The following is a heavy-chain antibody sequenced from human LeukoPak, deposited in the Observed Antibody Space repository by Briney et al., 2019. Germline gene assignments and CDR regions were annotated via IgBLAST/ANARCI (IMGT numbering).Heavy chain of an antibody. D-gene: IGHD3-22*01. CDR2: IYRSGTT. J-gene: IGHJ4*02. CDR3: ASKDSSGYYYRDY. Sequence: SETLSLTCAVSGGSISSTNWWSWVRQPPGKGLEWIGEIYRSGTTNYKPSLKSRVTISLDTSKNQFSLKLSSVTAADTAVYYCASKDSSGYYYRDYWGQGTLVTVSS. CDR1: GGSISSTNW. V-gene: IGHV4-4*02.